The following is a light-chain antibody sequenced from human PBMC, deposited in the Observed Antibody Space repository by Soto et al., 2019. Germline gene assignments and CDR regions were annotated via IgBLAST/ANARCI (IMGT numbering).Light chain of an antibody. CDR2: AAY. CDR3: QQSYSTPRT. Sequence: DIQMTQSPSSLSASVGGRVTITCRASQSISSYLNWYQQKPGKAPKLLIYAAYSLQSGVPSRFSGSGSGTDFTLTISSLQPEDFATYYCQQSYSTPRTFGQGTKVDIK. V-gene: IGKV1-39*01. J-gene: IGKJ1*01. CDR1: QSISSY.